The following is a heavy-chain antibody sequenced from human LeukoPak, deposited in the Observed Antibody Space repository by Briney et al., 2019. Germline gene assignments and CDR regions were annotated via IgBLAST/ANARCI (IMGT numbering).Heavy chain of an antibody. D-gene: IGHD4-17*01. CDR1: GFTFSSYW. CDR2: ISYDGSNK. V-gene: IGHV3-30*14. J-gene: IGHJ4*02. CDR3: ARDPETTTVTTTEVGDY. Sequence: GGSLRLSCAASGFTFSSYWMSWVRQAPGKGLEWVALISYDGSNKYYADSVKGRFTISRDNSKNTLYLQMNSLRAEDTAVYYCARDPETTTVTTTEVGDYWGQGTLVTVSS.